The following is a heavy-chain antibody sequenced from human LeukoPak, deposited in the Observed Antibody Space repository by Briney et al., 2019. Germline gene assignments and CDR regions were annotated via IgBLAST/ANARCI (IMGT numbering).Heavy chain of an antibody. Sequence: SVKVSCKASGGTFSSHAINWVRQAPGQGLEWMGGIIPMIGIGNYAQRFQGRVTMTEDTSTDTAYMELSSLRSDDTAVYYCAREFIAVAGDNWYFDLWGRGTLVTVSS. CDR2: IIPMIGIG. CDR3: AREFIAVAGDNWYFDL. V-gene: IGHV1-69*10. J-gene: IGHJ2*01. CDR1: GGTFSSHA. D-gene: IGHD6-19*01.